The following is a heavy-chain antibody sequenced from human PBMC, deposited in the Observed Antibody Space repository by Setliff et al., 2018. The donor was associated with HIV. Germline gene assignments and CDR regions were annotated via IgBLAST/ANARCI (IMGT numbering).Heavy chain of an antibody. V-gene: IGHV4-34*01. CDR1: GGSFTGYF. CDR3: ARGGLRQWNGF. J-gene: IGHJ4*02. Sequence: SETLSLTCAVYGGSFTGYFWSWIRQSPGKGLEWIGEINDSGDTNYNPSLKSRVTISVVTSKNQFSLRLTSVTAADTGVYYCARGGLRQWNGFWGQGALVTVSS. CDR2: INDSGDT. D-gene: IGHD3-3*01.